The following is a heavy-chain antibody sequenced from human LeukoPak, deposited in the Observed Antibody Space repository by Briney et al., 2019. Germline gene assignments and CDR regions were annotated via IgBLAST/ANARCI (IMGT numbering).Heavy chain of an antibody. Sequence: GGSLRLSCAVSGITLSNYGMSWVRQAPGKGREWVEGISDRGGRTNYADSVKGRFTISRDNPKNTLYLQMNSLRAEDTAVYFCAKRGVVIRVILVGFHKEAYYFDSWGQGALVTVSS. J-gene: IGHJ4*02. CDR1: GITLSNYG. CDR2: ISDRGGRT. D-gene: IGHD3-22*01. CDR3: AKRGVVIRVILVGFHKEAYYFDS. V-gene: IGHV3-23*01.